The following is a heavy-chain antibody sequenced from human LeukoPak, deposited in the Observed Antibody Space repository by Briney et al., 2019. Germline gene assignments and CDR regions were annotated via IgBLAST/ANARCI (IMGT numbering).Heavy chain of an antibody. Sequence: GGSLRLPCAASGFTFSGSTMYWVRQAPGKGLEWVGRIRTEAHSYATEYAASVKGRFTISRDDSENTAYLQMNSLKSEDTAVYYCTRLSVSNWFDPWGQGTLVTVSS. D-gene: IGHD1-14*01. V-gene: IGHV3-73*01. J-gene: IGHJ5*02. CDR2: IRTEAHSYAT. CDR1: GFTFSGST. CDR3: TRLSVSNWFDP.